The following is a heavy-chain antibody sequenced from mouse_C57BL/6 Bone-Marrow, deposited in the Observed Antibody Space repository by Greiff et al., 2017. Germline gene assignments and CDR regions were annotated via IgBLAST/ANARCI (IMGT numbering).Heavy chain of an antibody. CDR2: IYPGSGST. CDR1: GYTFTSYW. V-gene: IGHV1-55*01. Sequence: QVQLQQPGAELVKPGASVKMSCKASGYTFTSYWITWVKQRPGQGLEWIGDIYPGSGSTNYNEKFKSKATLTVDTSSSPAYMQPSGLTAEDSAVYYCARNPPVLWGYFDYWGQGTTLTVSS. J-gene: IGHJ2*01. CDR3: ARNPPVLWGYFDY. D-gene: IGHD1-1*02.